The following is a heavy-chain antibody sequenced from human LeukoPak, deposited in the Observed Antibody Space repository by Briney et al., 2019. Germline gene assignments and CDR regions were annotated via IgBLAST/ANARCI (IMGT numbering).Heavy chain of an antibody. CDR1: GFSFSDYP. J-gene: IGHJ4*02. CDR2: ISGSGTTI. CDR3: ARTVDGVTGSDY. D-gene: IGHD3-10*01. V-gene: IGHV3-48*01. Sequence: PGGSLRLSCAASGFSFSDYPMDWVRQAPGKGLEWLSYISGSGTTIFYADSVKGRFTISRDNAKNSLFLQMNSLRVEDTAVYYCARTVDGVTGSDYGGQGTLVTVSS.